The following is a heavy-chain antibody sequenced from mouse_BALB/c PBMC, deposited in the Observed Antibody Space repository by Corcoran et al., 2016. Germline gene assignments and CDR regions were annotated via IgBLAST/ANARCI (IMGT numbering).Heavy chain of an antibody. V-gene: IGHV14-3*02. CDR3: GRSREGNYVVY. CDR1: GFNIKDTY. Sequence: EVQLQQSGAELVKPGASVKLSCTASGFNIKDTYMHWVKQRPEQGLEWIGRIDPANGSTKYDPKFQGKATMTADTSSNTVYLQLSSLTSEATAVYYCGRSREGNYVVYWGQCITLTVSS. J-gene: IGHJ2*01. CDR2: IDPANGST. D-gene: IGHD2-1*01.